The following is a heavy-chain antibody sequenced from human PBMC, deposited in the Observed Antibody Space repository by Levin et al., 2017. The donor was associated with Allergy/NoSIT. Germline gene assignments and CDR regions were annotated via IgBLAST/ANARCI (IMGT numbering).Heavy chain of an antibody. J-gene: IGHJ3*02. D-gene: IGHD1-26*01. Sequence: PGGSLRLSCTASGFTFGDYAMSWFRQAPGKGLEWVGFIRSKAYGGTTEYAASVKGRFTISRDDSKSIAYLQMNSLKTEDTAVYYCTRARPRGAKRNAFDIWGQGTMVTVSS. CDR3: TRARPRGAKRNAFDI. CDR2: IRSKAYGGTT. V-gene: IGHV3-49*03. CDR1: GFTFGDYA.